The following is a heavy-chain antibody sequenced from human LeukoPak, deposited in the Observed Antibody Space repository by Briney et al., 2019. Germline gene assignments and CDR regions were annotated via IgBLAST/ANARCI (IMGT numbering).Heavy chain of an antibody. J-gene: IGHJ4*02. CDR2: INHSGST. CDR3: ASDYSTNY. D-gene: IGHD4-11*01. V-gene: IGHV4-34*01. Sequence: SETLSLTCAVYGGSFSGYYWSWIRQPPGKGLEWIGEINHSGSTNYNPSLKSRVTISVDTSKNQFSLKLSSVTAADTAVYYCASDYSTNYWGRGTLVTVSS. CDR1: GGSFSGYY.